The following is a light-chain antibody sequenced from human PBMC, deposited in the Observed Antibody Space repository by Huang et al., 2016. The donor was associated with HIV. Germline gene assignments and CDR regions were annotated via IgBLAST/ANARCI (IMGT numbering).Light chain of an antibody. Sequence: EIVLTQSPATLSLSPGERATRSCRASQSGNTYPAWYQQKPGQAPRRLIFNGANRATGIRARFSGSGSGTDFTLTISSLEPEDFAVYYCQQRRTTFGQGTRLEI. CDR3: QQRRTT. V-gene: IGKV3-11*01. CDR1: QSGNTY. CDR2: NGA. J-gene: IGKJ5*01.